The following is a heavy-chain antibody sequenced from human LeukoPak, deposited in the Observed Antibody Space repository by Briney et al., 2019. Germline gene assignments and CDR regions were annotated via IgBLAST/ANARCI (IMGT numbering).Heavy chain of an antibody. CDR1: GSIFTNYW. CDR2: IYPGDSDT. V-gene: IGHV5-51*01. J-gene: IGHJ5*02. CDR3: ARRTSARHWFDP. Sequence: GASLQISCKGSGSIFTNYWIDWVRQVPGKGLEWMGIIYPGDSDTRYSPSFRGQVTVSVDKSINTAYLQWNSLQASDTAMYYCARRTSARHWFDPWGQGTLVTVSS.